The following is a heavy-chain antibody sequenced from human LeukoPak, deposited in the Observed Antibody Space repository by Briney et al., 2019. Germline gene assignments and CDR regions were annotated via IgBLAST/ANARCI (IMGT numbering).Heavy chain of an antibody. V-gene: IGHV4-38-2*02. CDR1: GYSISSGDY. CDR2: IYYSGST. J-gene: IGHJ3*02. CDR3: ARGDGSSLHDAFDI. Sequence: SETLSLTCTVSGYSISSGDYWGWIRQPPGKGLEWIGSIYYSGSTYYNPSLKSRVTISVDTSKNQFSLKLSSVTAADTAVYYCARGDGSSLHDAFDIWGQGTMVTVSS. D-gene: IGHD6-13*01.